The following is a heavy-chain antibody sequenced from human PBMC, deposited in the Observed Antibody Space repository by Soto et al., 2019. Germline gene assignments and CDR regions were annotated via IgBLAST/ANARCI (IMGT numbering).Heavy chain of an antibody. CDR3: ARLVRFRGYSYGLASYYYYGMDV. CDR1: GYSFTSYW. J-gene: IGHJ6*02. Sequence: PGESLKISCKGSGYSFTSYWISWVRQMPGKGLEWMGRIDPSDSYTNYSPSFQGHVTISADKSISTAYLQWSSLKASDTAMYYCARLVRFRGYSYGLASYYYYGMDVWGQGTTVTVSS. CDR2: IDPSDSYT. D-gene: IGHD5-18*01. V-gene: IGHV5-10-1*01.